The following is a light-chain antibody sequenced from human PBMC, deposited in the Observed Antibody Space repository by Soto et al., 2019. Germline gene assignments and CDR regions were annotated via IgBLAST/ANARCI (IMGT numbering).Light chain of an antibody. CDR1: SSDVGAYNY. CDR2: EVR. CDR3: QSYDSLSGSWV. Sequence: QSALTQPASVSGSPGQSITISCTGTSSDVGAYNYVSWYQQYPGRAPKVIIFEVRKRPSGVSTRFSGSKSGDTASLTISGLQAEDEADYFCQSYDSLSGSWVFGGGTKLTVL. J-gene: IGLJ3*02. V-gene: IGLV2-14*01.